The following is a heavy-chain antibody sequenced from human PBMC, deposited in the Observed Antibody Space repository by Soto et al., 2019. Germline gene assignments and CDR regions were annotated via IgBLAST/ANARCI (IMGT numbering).Heavy chain of an antibody. CDR2: ISYDGSNK. J-gene: IGHJ4*02. CDR3: APGGCSGGSCYSNPLYDY. Sequence: PGGSLRLSCAASGFTFSSYGMHWVRQAPGKGLEWVAVISYDGSNKYYADSVKGRFTISRDNSKNTLYLQMNSLRAEDTAVYYCAPGGCSGGSCYSNPLYDYWGQGTLVTVSS. V-gene: IGHV3-30*03. D-gene: IGHD2-15*01. CDR1: GFTFSSYG.